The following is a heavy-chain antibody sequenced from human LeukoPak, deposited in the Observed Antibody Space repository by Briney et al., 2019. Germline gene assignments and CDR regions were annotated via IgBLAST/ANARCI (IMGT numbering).Heavy chain of an antibody. Sequence: GESLKISCKASRYSLTSYWIGWVRQMPGKGLEWMGIIYPGDSDTRYSPSFQGQVTISADKSISTAYLQWSSLKASDTAMYYCRVATIRFAAHENDYWGQGTLVTVSS. CDR2: IYPGDSDT. CDR1: RYSLTSYW. CDR3: RVATIRFAAHENDY. V-gene: IGHV5-51*01. J-gene: IGHJ4*02. D-gene: IGHD5-12*01.